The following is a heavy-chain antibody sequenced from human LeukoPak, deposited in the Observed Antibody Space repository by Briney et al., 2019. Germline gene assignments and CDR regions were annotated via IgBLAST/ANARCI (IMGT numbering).Heavy chain of an antibody. J-gene: IGHJ4*02. CDR3: ARDRFGELYPDY. CDR2: IYYSGST. Sequence: PSQTLSLTCTVSGGSISSGGYYWSWIRRHPGKGLEWIGYIYYSGSTYYNPSLKSRVTISVDTSKNQFSLKLSSVTAADTAVYYCARDRFGELYPDYWGQGTLVTVSS. D-gene: IGHD3-10*01. V-gene: IGHV4-31*03. CDR1: GGSISSGGYY.